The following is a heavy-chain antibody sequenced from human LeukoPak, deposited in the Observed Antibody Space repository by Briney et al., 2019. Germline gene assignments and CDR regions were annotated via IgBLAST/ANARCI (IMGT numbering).Heavy chain of an antibody. CDR3: VEDLVSAVIPFYFDY. V-gene: IGHV3-23*01. J-gene: IGHJ4*02. Sequence: SGGSLRLSCAASGFTFSHYAMSWVRQAPGKGLQWVSGISSSGDNTYYADSVKGRFTISRDNSKNTLYLQMNTLRAEDTAFYYCVEDLVSAVIPFYFDYWGQGTLVTVSS. CDR2: ISSSGDNT. CDR1: GFTFSHYA. D-gene: IGHD2-21*01.